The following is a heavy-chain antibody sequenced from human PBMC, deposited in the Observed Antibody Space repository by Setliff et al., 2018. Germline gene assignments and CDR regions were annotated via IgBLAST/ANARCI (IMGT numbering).Heavy chain of an antibody. D-gene: IGHD3-9*01. CDR1: GFTFSSYA. J-gene: IGHJ4*02. CDR3: ARDLDWAFDY. Sequence: GGSLRLSCAASGFTFSSYAMHWVRQAPGKGLEWVAVISYDGSNKYYADSVKGRFTISRDNSKNTLYLQMNSLRAEDTAVHYCARDLDWAFDYWGQGTLVTVSS. V-gene: IGHV3-30*04. CDR2: ISYDGSNK.